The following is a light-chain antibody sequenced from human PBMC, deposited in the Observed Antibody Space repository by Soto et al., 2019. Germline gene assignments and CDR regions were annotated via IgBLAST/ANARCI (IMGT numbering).Light chain of an antibody. J-gene: IGLJ2*01. CDR2: GSD. Sequence: VLSQPPSTSGTPGQRVTISCSGGTSNIGTYTVSWYQQFPETAPRLLIYGSDRRPSGVPDRFSGSKSGTSASLSIGGLHSEDEAHYYCAAWDDSLDGPTFGGGTKLT. CDR3: AAWDDSLDGPT. CDR1: TSNIGTYT. V-gene: IGLV1-44*01.